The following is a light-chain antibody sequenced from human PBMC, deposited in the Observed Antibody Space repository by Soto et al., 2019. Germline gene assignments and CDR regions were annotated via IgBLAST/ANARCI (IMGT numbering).Light chain of an antibody. CDR3: QQYNNWPYT. Sequence: EIVMTQSPATLSVSPGERATLSCRASQSVSSNLAWYQQKPGQAPRRLIYGASTRATGIPARFSGSGSGTEFTLTISSLQSGDFAVYYCQQYNNWPYTFGQGTKLEIK. J-gene: IGKJ2*01. CDR2: GAS. CDR1: QSVSSN. V-gene: IGKV3-15*01.